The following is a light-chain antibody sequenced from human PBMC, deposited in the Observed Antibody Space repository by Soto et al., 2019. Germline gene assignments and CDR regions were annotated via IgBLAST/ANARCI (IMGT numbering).Light chain of an antibody. CDR1: QSVRTK. Sequence: ELVMTQSPATLSESPGEGDTLSCRASQSVRTKLAWYQQKAGQAPRLLIYGASTRASGVSDRFSGSGSGTEYTLTISRLQSEDFAVYYCQQYDTWPSITFGQGTRLEI. J-gene: IGKJ5*01. CDR2: GAS. V-gene: IGKV3-15*01. CDR3: QQYDTWPSIT.